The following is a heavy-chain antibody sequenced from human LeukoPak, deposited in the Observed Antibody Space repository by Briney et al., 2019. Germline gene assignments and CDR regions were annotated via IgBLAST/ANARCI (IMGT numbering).Heavy chain of an antibody. CDR2: IIPIFGTA. J-gene: IGHJ5*02. CDR3: ARVKSGFCSGDNCFNWFDP. Sequence: SVKVSCKASGGTFSSYAISWVRQAPGQGLEWMGGIIPIFGTADYAQKFQGRVTITADKSTSTAYMELSSLRSEDTAVYYCARVKSGFCSGDNCFNWFDPWGQGTLVTVSS. V-gene: IGHV1-69*06. D-gene: IGHD2-15*01. CDR1: GGTFSSYA.